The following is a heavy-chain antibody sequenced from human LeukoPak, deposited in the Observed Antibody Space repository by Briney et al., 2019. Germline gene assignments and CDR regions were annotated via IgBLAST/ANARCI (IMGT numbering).Heavy chain of an antibody. CDR1: GGSISSYY. D-gene: IGHD4-17*01. CDR2: IYYSGST. Sequence: SETLSLTCTVSGGSISSYYWSWIRQPPGRGLEWIGYIYYSGSTNYNPSLKSRVTISVDTSKNQFSLKLSSVTAADTAVYYCASGDYGIIDYWGQGTLVTVSS. V-gene: IGHV4-59*08. J-gene: IGHJ4*02. CDR3: ASGDYGIIDY.